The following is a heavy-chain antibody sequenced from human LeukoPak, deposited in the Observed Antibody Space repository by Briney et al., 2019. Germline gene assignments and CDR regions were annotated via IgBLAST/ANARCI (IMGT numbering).Heavy chain of an antibody. V-gene: IGHV4-61*01. J-gene: IGHJ4*02. CDR2: IYYSGST. D-gene: IGHD2-2*03. CDR3: ARGSVGSAFRGAQEFVS. CDR1: GGSVSSSNYY. Sequence: SETLSLTCTVSGGSVSSSNYYWNWIRQPPGKGLAWIGYIYYSGSTNYTPSIKNRVTISVDASKNQFSLKLSSVTAAETAVYYCARGSVGSAFRGAQEFVSWGQGTLGTVSS.